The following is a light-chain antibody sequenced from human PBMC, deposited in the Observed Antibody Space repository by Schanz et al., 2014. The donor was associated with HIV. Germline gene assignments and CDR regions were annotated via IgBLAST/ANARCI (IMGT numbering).Light chain of an antibody. CDR2: GAS. Sequence: EIVLTQSPGSLSLSPGDRATLSCRASQSINSNFLAWYQQTPGQAPRLLIYGASSRATGIPDRFSGSGSGTDFTLTISRLEPEDFAVYYCQQYGSSRTFGQGTKVEIK. V-gene: IGKV3-20*01. CDR3: QQYGSSRT. J-gene: IGKJ1*01. CDR1: QSINSNF.